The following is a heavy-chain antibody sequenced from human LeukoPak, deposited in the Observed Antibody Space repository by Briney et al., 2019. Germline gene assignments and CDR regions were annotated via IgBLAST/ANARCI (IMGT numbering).Heavy chain of an antibody. Sequence: GESLKISCKGSGYSFTSSWIGWVRQMPGKGLEWMGIIYPGDSDTRYSPSFQGQVTISADKSISTAYLQWSSLKASDTALYYCARRGGSEDVLSDWFFGLWGRGTLVTVSS. J-gene: IGHJ2*01. V-gene: IGHV5-51*01. CDR3: ARRGGSEDVLSDWFFGL. D-gene: IGHD2-8*01. CDR1: GYSFTSSW. CDR2: IYPGDSDT.